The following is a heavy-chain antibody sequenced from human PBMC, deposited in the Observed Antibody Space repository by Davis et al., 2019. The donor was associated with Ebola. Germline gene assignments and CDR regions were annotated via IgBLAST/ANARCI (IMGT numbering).Heavy chain of an antibody. CDR3: ARSSYQPDY. CDR1: GFTFNNAW. D-gene: IGHD2-2*01. J-gene: IGHJ4*02. CDR2: INPDGSFT. V-gene: IGHV3-74*01. Sequence: GESLKISCAAPGFTFNNAWMHWVRQAPGKGLVWVSRINPDGSFTDHADSVKGRFSISRDSTSNTLYLQMNGLRAEDTAVYYCARSSYQPDYWGQGTLVTVSS.